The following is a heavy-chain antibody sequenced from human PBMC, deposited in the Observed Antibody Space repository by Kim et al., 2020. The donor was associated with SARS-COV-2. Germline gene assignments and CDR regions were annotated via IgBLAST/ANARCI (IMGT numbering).Heavy chain of an antibody. D-gene: IGHD6-13*01. CDR1: GFTFSSYS. CDR2: ISSSSSYI. V-gene: IGHV3-21*01. CDR3: ASWDIAAAGSYYY. J-gene: IGHJ4*02. Sequence: GGSLRLSCAASGFTFSSYSMNWVRQAPGKGLEWVSSISSSSSYIYYADSVKGRFTISRDNAKNSLYLQMNSLRAEDTAVYYCASWDIAAAGSYYYWGQGTLVTVSS.